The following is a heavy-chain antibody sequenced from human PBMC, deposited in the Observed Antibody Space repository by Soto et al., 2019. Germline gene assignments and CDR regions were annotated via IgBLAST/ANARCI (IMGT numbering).Heavy chain of an antibody. J-gene: IGHJ4*02. CDR1: GCTFSSYA. CDR2: IIPIFGTA. V-gene: IGHV1-69*13. CDR3: ARGVGYCSGGSCYLPHY. Sequence: SVKVSCKASGCTFSSYAINWVRQAPGQGLEWIGGIIPIFGTANYAQKFQGRVTITADESTSTAYMELSSLRYEDTAVYYCARGVGYCSGGSCYLPHYWGQGTLVTVSS. D-gene: IGHD2-15*01.